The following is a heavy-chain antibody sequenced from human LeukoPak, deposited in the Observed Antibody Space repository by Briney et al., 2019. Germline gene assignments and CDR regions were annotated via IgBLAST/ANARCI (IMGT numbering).Heavy chain of an antibody. D-gene: IGHD6-25*01. CDR3: AREGGFYRPLDY. CDR2: VHLDGRT. V-gene: IGHV4-4*02. Sequence: SETLSLTCDVSGGSVTSTNWWTWFRQPPGKGLEWIGEVHLDGRTNYNPSLKSRLVMSADLPENHISLKLTSVTAADTAVCYCAREGGFYRPLDYSGQGTLVTVSS. CDR1: GGSVTSTNW. J-gene: IGHJ4*02.